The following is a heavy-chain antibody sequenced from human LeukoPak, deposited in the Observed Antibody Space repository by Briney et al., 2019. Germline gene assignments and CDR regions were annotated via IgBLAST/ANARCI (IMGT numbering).Heavy chain of an antibody. V-gene: IGHV4-4*07. CDR1: GDSITNYY. CDR3: ASGVQWTGNNY. J-gene: IGHJ4*02. Sequence: PSETLSLTCTVSGDSITNYYWTWIRQPAGKGLEWVGRMYLSGETNYNPSLKSRVTMSLDTSRNHFSLRLTSATAADTAVYYCASGVQWTGNNYWGQGTLDTVSS. D-gene: IGHD3/OR15-3a*01. CDR2: MYLSGET.